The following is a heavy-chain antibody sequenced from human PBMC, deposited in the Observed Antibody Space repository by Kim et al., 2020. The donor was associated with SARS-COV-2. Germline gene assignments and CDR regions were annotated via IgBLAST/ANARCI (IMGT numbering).Heavy chain of an antibody. CDR3: ARRAAAGTSSSVRGLDWYFDL. Sequence: ASVKVSCKASGYTFTSYYMHWVRQAPGQGLEWMGIINPSGGSTSYAQKFQGRVTMTRDTSTSTVYMELSSLRSEDTAVYYCARRAAAGTSSSVRGLDWYFDLWGRGTLVTVSS. D-gene: IGHD6-13*01. J-gene: IGHJ2*01. V-gene: IGHV1-46*01. CDR1: GYTFTSYY. CDR2: INPSGGST.